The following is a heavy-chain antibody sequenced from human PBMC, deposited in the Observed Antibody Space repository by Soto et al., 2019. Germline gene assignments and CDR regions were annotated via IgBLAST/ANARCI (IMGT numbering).Heavy chain of an antibody. V-gene: IGHV3-15*01. J-gene: IGHJ4*01. CDR1: GLTFSNVW. CDR3: AITAMINRDPWTSFDY. Sequence: GGSLRLSCAASGLTFSNVWMTWVRQAPGKGLEWVGRFKSKSDGETADVAAPVKARFTISRDDSKNTVFLEMNSLKSEDTALYYCAITAMINRDPWTSFDYRGRGTQVTVSS. D-gene: IGHD5-18*01. CDR2: FKSKSDGETA.